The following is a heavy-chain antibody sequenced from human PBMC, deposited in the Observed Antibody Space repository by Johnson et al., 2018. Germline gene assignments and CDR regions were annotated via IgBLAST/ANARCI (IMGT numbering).Heavy chain of an antibody. CDR2: ISWSSGSI. J-gene: IGHJ6*02. V-gene: IGHV3-9*01. Sequence: VQLVQSGGGVVQPGRSLRLSCAASGFTFSSYAMSWVRQAPGKGLEWASGISWSSGSIGYADSVKVQFILSRDNAKNSLYLQMNSLRAEDTALYSCAKGWGRYGDPTYYYYGMDVWGQGTTVTVSS. CDR3: AKGWGRYGDPTYYYYGMDV. CDR1: GFTFSSYA. D-gene: IGHD4-17*01.